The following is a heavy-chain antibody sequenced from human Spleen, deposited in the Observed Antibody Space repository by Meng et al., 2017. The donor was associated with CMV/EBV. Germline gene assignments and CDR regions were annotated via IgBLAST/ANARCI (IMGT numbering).Heavy chain of an antibody. J-gene: IGHJ5*01. D-gene: IGHD3-10*01. CDR2: IYESGST. V-gene: IGHV4-31*02. Sequence: SCSVSGGSINSGGYYWSWIRQYPGKGLEWIGYIYESGSTYYNPSLKSRVTISSATSKNQFSLNLTSVTSADTAVYYCARGIYLGWFDSWGQGALVTVSS. CDR1: GGSINSGGYY. CDR3: ARGIYLGWFDS.